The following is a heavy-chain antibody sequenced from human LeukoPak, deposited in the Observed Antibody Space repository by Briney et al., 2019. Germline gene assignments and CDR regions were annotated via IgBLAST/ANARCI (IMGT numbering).Heavy chain of an antibody. CDR3: ARGGIYFYD. CDR2: TYYRSKWYY. CDR1: GDRVSSNSAA. V-gene: IGHV6-1*01. J-gene: IGHJ4*02. Sequence: SQTLSLTCAISGDRVSSNSAAWNWIRQSPSRGLEWLGRTYYRSKWYYEYAVSVKSRITINADTSKNQFSLLLNSVTPEDTAVYCCARGGIYFYDWGQGTLGTVSS.